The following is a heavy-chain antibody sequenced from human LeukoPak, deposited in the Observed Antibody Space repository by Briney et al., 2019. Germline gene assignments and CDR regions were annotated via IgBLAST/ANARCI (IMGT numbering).Heavy chain of an antibody. CDR2: SNSGGTT. Sequence: SNSGGTTYYADSVKGRFTISRDNSKNTLYLQMNSLRAEDTAVYYCAKGRWQWLVTGRDYYFDYWGQGTLVTVSS. D-gene: IGHD6-19*01. J-gene: IGHJ4*02. V-gene: IGHV3-23*01. CDR3: AKGRWQWLVTGRDYYFDY.